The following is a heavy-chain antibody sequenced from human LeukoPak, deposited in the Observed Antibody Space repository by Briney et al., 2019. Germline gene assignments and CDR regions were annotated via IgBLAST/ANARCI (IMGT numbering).Heavy chain of an antibody. J-gene: IGHJ3*01. Sequence: SETLSLTCTVSGDSIRSYYGSWIRQPPGKGLEWIGNIHYSGSTKYNSSLKSRITISVDTSNNQFPLRVTSLTAADTAVYYCARLGALHDAFDVWGQGTLVTVSS. D-gene: IGHD3-16*01. V-gene: IGHV4-59*12. CDR3: ARLGALHDAFDV. CDR2: IHYSGST. CDR1: GDSIRSYY.